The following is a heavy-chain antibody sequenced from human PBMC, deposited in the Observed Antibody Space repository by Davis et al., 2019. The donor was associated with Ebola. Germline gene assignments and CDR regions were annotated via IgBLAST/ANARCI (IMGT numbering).Heavy chain of an antibody. CDR3: AKESHDYSGMNV. Sequence: GESLKISCAAYGGKESSYSMNWVRQAPGKGLEWVAVISYDGSNKYYADSVKGRFTISRDNSKNTLYLQMNSLRAEDTAVYYCAKESHDYSGMNVWGQFTTVPVSS. J-gene: IGHJ6*02. CDR2: ISYDGSNK. V-gene: IGHV3-30*18. CDR1: GGKESSYS.